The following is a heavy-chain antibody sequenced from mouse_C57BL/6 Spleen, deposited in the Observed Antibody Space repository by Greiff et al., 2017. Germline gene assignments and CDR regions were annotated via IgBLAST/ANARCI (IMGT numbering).Heavy chain of an antibody. J-gene: IGHJ2*01. V-gene: IGHV1-42*01. CDR3: ARVYDGYFYFDY. CDR1: GYSFTGYY. D-gene: IGHD2-3*01. CDR2: INPSTGGT. Sequence: VQLQQSGPELVKPGASVKISCKASGYSFTGYYMNWVKQSPEKSLEWIGEINPSTGGTTYNQKFKAKATLTVDKSSSTAYMQLKSLTSEDSAVYYCARVYDGYFYFDYWGQGTTLTVSS.